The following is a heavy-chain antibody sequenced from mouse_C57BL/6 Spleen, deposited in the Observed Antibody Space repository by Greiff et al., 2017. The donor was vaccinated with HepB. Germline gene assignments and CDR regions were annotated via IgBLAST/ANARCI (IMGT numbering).Heavy chain of an antibody. D-gene: IGHD2-5*01. V-gene: IGHV5-4*01. Sequence: EVKLVESGGGLVKPGGSLKLSCAASGFTFSSYAMSWVRQTPEKRLEWVATISDGGSYTYYPDNVKGRFTISRDNAKNNLYLQMSHLKSEDTAMYYCARDRTPYYSNYGSTFAYWGQGTLVTVSA. CDR3: ARDRTPYYSNYGSTFAY. CDR2: ISDGGSYT. J-gene: IGHJ3*01. CDR1: GFTFSSYA.